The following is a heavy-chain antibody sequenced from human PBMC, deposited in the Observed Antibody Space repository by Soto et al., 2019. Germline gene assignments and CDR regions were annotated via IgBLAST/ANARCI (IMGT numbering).Heavy chain of an antibody. V-gene: IGHV4-59*01. J-gene: IGHJ3*02. D-gene: IGHD4-17*01. CDR2: IYYSGST. CDR3: ARGAVTLDAFDI. CDR1: GGSISSYY. Sequence: SETLSLTCTVSGGSISSYYWSWIRQPPGKGLEWIGYIYYSGSTNYNPSLKSRVTISVDTSKNQFSLKLSSVTAADTAVYYCARGAVTLDAFDIWGQGTMVTVSS.